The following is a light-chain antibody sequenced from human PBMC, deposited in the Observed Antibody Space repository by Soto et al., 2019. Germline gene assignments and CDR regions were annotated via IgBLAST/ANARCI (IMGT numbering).Light chain of an antibody. CDR3: QQANSFPRT. CDR2: AAS. J-gene: IGKJ3*01. V-gene: IGKV1D-12*01. CDR1: QDISVW. Sequence: DIQMTQSPSSVSASVGDRVTITCRASQDISVWSAWYQQKPGKAPKLLIYAASNLQTGVPSRFSGSGSGTDFTLSIHSLQPEDFATYYCQQANSFPRTFGPGTKVDIK.